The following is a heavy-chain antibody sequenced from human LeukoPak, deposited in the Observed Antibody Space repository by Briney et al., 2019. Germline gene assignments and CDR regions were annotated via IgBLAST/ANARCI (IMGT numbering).Heavy chain of an antibody. D-gene: IGHD3/OR15-3a*01. CDR2: IYYSGNT. Sequence: SETLSLTFTVSGVSISSSNSYWGWIRQPPGKGLEWIGSIYYSGNTYYNASLKSQVSISIDTSKNQFSLRLTSVTAADTAVYYCARQTGSGLFILPGGQGTLVTVSS. J-gene: IGHJ4*02. CDR3: ARQTGSGLFILP. V-gene: IGHV4-39*01. CDR1: GVSISSSNSY.